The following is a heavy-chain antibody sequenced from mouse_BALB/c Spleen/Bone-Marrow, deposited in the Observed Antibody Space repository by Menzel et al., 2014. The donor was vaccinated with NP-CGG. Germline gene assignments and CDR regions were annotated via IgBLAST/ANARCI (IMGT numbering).Heavy chain of an antibody. CDR1: GYTFSSYW. CDR2: ILPGSGNT. V-gene: IGHV1-9*01. J-gene: IGHJ4*01. D-gene: IGHD1-1*01. CDR3: AREGITTVVEMDY. Sequence: LVESGAELMKPGASVKISCKATGYTFSSYWIEWVKQRPGHGLEWIGEILPGSGNTNYNEKFKDKATFTADTSSNTAYMQLSSLTYEDSAVYYCAREGITTVVEMDYWGQGTSVTVSS.